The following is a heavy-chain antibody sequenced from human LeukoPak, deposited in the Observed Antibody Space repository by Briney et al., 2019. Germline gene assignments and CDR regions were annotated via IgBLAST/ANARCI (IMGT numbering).Heavy chain of an antibody. Sequence: GRSLRLSCAASGFSFSNYGMHWVRQAPGKGLEWVAVISYDGSNEYYADSVKGRFTISRDNSKNTLFLQMNSLRGEDTAVYYCAKDLSSGWYFNYWGQGTPVTVSS. V-gene: IGHV3-30*18. CDR3: AKDLSSGWYFNY. J-gene: IGHJ4*02. D-gene: IGHD6-19*01. CDR2: ISYDGSNE. CDR1: GFSFSNYG.